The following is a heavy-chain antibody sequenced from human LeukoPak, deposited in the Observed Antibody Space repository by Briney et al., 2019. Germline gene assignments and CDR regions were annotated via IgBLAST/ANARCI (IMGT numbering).Heavy chain of an antibody. CDR3: ARVGNDYGDLSRAFDI. Sequence: PSETLSLTCTVSGGSISSGGYSWSWIRQPPGMGLEWIGYIYHSGSTYYNPSLKSRVTISVDRSKNQFSLKLSSVTAADTAVYYCARVGNDYGDLSRAFDIWGQGTMVTVSS. V-gene: IGHV4-30-2*01. D-gene: IGHD4-17*01. CDR2: IYHSGST. CDR1: GGSISSGGYS. J-gene: IGHJ3*02.